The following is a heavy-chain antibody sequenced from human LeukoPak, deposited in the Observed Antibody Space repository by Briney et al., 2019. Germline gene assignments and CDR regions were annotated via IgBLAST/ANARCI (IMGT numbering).Heavy chain of an antibody. J-gene: IGHJ6*03. D-gene: IGHD4-17*01. CDR2: IYYSGST. V-gene: IGHV4-59*05. Sequence: SETLSLTCTVSGGSISSYYWTWIRQPPGKGLEWIGSIYYSGSTYYNPSLKSRVTISVDTSKNQFSLKLSSVTAADTAVYYCARFDYGDYYYYYYMDVRGKGTTVTVSS. CDR1: GGSISSYY. CDR3: ARFDYGDYYYYYYMDV.